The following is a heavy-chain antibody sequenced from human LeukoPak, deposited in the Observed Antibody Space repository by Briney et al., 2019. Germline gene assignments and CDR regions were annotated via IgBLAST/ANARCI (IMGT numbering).Heavy chain of an antibody. D-gene: IGHD3-10*01. V-gene: IGHV5-10-1*01. CDR2: IDPSDSYT. J-gene: IGHJ5*02. CDR1: GYIFTSYW. Sequence: GASLMISCKASGYIFTSYWITWVRQLPGKGLEWMGRIDPSDSYTNYSPSFQGHVSISVDKSINTAYVQWSSLKASDTAMYYCARHYGSGNYGTWFDPWGQGTLVTVSS. CDR3: ARHYGSGNYGTWFDP.